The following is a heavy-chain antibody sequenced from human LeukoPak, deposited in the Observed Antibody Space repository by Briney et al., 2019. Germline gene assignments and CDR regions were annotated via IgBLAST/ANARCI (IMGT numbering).Heavy chain of an antibody. J-gene: IGHJ4*02. CDR2: INPNSGGT. Sequence: ASVKASCKASGYTFTGYYMHWVRQAPGQGLEWMGWINPNSGGTNYAQKFQGRVTMTRDTSISTAYMELSRLRSDDTAVYYCARDRIAARPNRIFDYWGQGTLVTVSS. CDR1: GYTFTGYY. V-gene: IGHV1-2*02. D-gene: IGHD6-6*01. CDR3: ARDRIAARPNRIFDY.